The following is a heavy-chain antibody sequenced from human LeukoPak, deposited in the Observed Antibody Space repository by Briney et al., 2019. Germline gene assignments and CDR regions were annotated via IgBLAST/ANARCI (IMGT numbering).Heavy chain of an antibody. Sequence: GGSLRLSCAASGFTVSSNYVSWVRQAPGKGLEWVSIIYSGGSTFYADSVKGRFTISRDNSKNTLYLQMNSLRAEDTAVYYCARGGSYLSAFDIWGQGTMVTVSS. V-gene: IGHV3-53*01. CDR3: ARGGSYLSAFDI. CDR2: IYSGGST. CDR1: GFTVSSNY. D-gene: IGHD1-26*01. J-gene: IGHJ3*02.